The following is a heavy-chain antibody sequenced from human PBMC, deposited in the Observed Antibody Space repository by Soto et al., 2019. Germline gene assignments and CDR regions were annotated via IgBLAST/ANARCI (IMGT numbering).Heavy chain of an antibody. D-gene: IGHD3-10*01. Sequence: SETLSLTCAVSGCSISSGYYWGWIRQPPGKGLEWIGSIYHSGSTYYNPSLKSRVTISVDTSKNQFSLKLSSVTAADTAVYYCARAGYGSTYYYGSGHHDWYFDLWGRGTLVTVSS. CDR3: ARAGYGSTYYYGSGHHDWYFDL. CDR1: GCSISSGYY. J-gene: IGHJ2*01. CDR2: IYHSGST. V-gene: IGHV4-38-2*01.